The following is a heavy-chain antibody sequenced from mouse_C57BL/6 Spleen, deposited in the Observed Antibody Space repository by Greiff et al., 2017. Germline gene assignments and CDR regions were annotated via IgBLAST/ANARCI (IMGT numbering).Heavy chain of an antibody. CDR3: ARGFQFITTVVAKAY. V-gene: IGHV1-39*01. J-gene: IGHJ3*01. CDR1: GYSFTDYN. D-gene: IGHD1-1*01. CDR2: INPNYGTT. Sequence: EVHLVESGPELVKPGASVKISCKASGYSFTDYNMNWVKQSNGKSLEWIGVINPNYGTTSYNQKFKGKATLTVDQSSSTAYMQLNSLTSEDSAVYYCARGFQFITTVVAKAYWGQGTLVTVSA.